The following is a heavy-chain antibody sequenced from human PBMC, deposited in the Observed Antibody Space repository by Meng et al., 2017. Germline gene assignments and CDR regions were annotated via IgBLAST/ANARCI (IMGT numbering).Heavy chain of an antibody. V-gene: IGHV4-34*01. CDR2: INHSGST. Sequence: SDTLPLTFAAHGGSFSGYYWSWIRQPPGKGLEWFGEINHSGSTNYNSSLKSRVTISVDTSKNQFSLKLSSVTAADTAVYYCARRFGTTVTTPIDAFDIWGQGTMVTVSS. J-gene: IGHJ3*02. CDR3: ARRFGTTVTTPIDAFDI. D-gene: IGHD4-17*01. CDR1: GGSFSGYY.